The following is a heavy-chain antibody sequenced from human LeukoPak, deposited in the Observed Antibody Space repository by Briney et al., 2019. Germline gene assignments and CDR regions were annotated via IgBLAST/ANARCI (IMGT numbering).Heavy chain of an antibody. J-gene: IGHJ3*01. CDR3: ARGRRTLIVGATRNAFDV. V-gene: IGHV3-48*01. Sequence: PGGSLRLSCAASGFIFSDYEMVWVRQAPGQGLEWVSFISFSGNSIYYADSVKGRFSISRDNSKNTLYLQMNSLRPEDTAVYYCARGRRTLIVGATRNAFDVWGQGTIVTVSS. D-gene: IGHD1-26*01. CDR2: ISFSGNSI. CDR1: GFIFSDYE.